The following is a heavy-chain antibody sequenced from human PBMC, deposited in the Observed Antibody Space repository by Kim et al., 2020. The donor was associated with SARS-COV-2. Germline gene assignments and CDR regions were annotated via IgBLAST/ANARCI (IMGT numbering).Heavy chain of an antibody. V-gene: IGHV3-30*07. CDR3: ARTSSTFKFPT. J-gene: IGHJ5*02. D-gene: IGHD6-6*01. Sequence: YSAASVKGRFTISRDNSKNTLFLQMSSLRADDTAIYYCARTSSTFKFPTWGQGTLVTVSS.